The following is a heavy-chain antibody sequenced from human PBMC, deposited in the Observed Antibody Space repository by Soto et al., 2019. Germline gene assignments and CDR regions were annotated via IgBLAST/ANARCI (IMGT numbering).Heavy chain of an antibody. CDR2: MNPNSGNT. D-gene: IGHD3-3*01. CDR1: RYTFTSYA. V-gene: IGHV1-8*01. J-gene: IGHJ5*02. CDR3: ARGRPSILLTIFGVVIINNWFDP. Sequence: ASVKGSWKASRYTFTSYAMNWVRQATEQGLEWMGFMNPNSGNTGYAQKFQGRVTMTRNTSISTAYMELSSLRSEDTAVYYCARGRPSILLTIFGVVIINNWFDPWGQGTLVTVSS.